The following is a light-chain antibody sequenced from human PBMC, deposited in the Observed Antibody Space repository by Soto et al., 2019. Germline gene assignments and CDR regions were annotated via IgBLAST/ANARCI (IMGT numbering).Light chain of an antibody. J-gene: IGKJ4*01. V-gene: IGKV3-11*01. Sequence: EIVLTQSPATLSLSPGERATLSCRASQSVSKYLAWYQQKPGQAPRLLIHDASNRATGIPARFRGSGSGPDFTLTISSLEPEDFGVYYCQQRSNWPQITFGGGTKVEIK. CDR3: QQRSNWPQIT. CDR2: DAS. CDR1: QSVSKY.